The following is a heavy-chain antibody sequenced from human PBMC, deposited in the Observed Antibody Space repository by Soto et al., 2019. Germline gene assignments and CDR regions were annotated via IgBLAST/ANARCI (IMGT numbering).Heavy chain of an antibody. Sequence: GESLKISCSGSAYSFTNYWINWVRQMPGKGLEWMGRIDPSDSYTNYSPSFQGHVTISADKSINSVYLQWSSLKDSDTAMYFCARQTVTMVTVSYYYHYGMHVWGQGTTVTVSS. CDR1: AYSFTNYW. D-gene: IGHD1-1*01. CDR3: ARQTVTMVTVSYYYHYGMHV. CDR2: IDPSDSYT. J-gene: IGHJ6*02. V-gene: IGHV5-10-1*01.